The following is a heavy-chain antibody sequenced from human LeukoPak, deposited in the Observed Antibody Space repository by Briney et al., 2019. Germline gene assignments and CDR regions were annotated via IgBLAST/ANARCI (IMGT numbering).Heavy chain of an antibody. CDR1: GGSISNYY. CDR2: IYYSGGT. Sequence: SETLSLTCTVSGGSISNYYWSWIRQPPGKGLEWIGYIYYSGGTNYNPSLKSRVTISVDTSKNQFSLKLSSVTAADTAVYYCARSRLMTFDPWGQGTLVTVSS. D-gene: IGHD2-21*02. CDR3: ARSRLMTFDP. V-gene: IGHV4-59*08. J-gene: IGHJ5*02.